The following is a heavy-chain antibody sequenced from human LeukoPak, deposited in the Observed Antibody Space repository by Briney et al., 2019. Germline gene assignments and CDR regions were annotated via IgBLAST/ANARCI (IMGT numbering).Heavy chain of an antibody. D-gene: IGHD6-19*01. V-gene: IGHV1-69*01. Sequence: SVKVSCKASGGTFSSYAISWVRQAPGQGLEWKGGIIPIFGTANYAQKFQGRVTITADESTSTAYMELSSLRSEDTAVYYCARDIPPSGWYDYWDQGTLVTVSS. J-gene: IGHJ4*02. CDR3: ARDIPPSGWYDY. CDR2: IIPIFGTA. CDR1: GGTFSSYA.